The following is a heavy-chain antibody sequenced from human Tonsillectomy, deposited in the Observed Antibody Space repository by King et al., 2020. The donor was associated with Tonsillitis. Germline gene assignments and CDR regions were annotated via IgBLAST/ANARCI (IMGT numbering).Heavy chain of an antibody. D-gene: IGHD2-8*01. J-gene: IGHJ4*02. CDR3: SRGRPGGYCTNGVCPFVRPHFDY. CDR1: GGSFSGYY. V-gene: IGHV4-34*01. CDR2: INHSGST. Sequence: VQLQQWGAGLLKPSETLSLTCAVYGGSFSGYYWSWIRQPPGKGLEWIGEINHSGSTNYNPSLKSRVTISVDTSKNQFSLKLSSVTAADTAVYYCSRGRPGGYCTNGVCPFVRPHFDYWGQGTLVTVSS.